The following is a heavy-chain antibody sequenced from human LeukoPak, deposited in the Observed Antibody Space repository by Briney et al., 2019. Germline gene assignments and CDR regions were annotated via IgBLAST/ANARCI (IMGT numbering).Heavy chain of an antibody. CDR3: ARRIEYSSLPFDY. J-gene: IGHJ4*02. Sequence: PGESLKISCKGSGDRFTNYSIGWVRQMPGRGLEWMGIISPGDSDTRYSPSFQGQATISVDKSISTAYLQWSSLKASDTAIYYCARRIEYSSLPFDYWGQGTLVTVSS. CDR1: GDRFTNYS. CDR2: ISPGDSDT. D-gene: IGHD6-6*01. V-gene: IGHV5-51*01.